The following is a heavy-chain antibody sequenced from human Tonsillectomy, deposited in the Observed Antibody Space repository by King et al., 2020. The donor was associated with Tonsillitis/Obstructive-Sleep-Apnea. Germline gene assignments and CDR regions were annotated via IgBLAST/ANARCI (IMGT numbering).Heavy chain of an antibody. CDR1: GFTFSSFS. CDR2: ISSSSSYI. D-gene: IGHD2-2*02. V-gene: IGHV3-21*01. Sequence: VQLVESGGGLVKPGGSLRLSCAASGFTFSSFSMNWVRQAPGQGLEWLSSISSSSSYIYYADSVKGRFTISRDNAKNSLYLQMNSLRAEDTAVYYCARGDIVIVPSAIGDWGQGTLVTVSS. CDR3: ARGDIVIVPSAIGD. J-gene: IGHJ4*02.